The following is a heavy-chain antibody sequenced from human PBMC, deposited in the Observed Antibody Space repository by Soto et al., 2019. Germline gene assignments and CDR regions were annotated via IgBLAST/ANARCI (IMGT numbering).Heavy chain of an antibody. CDR3: ARVSGAVRGGIRGFGI. J-gene: IGHJ3*02. CDR1: GYTFNSYG. D-gene: IGHD3-10*01. V-gene: IGHV1-18*01. Sequence: ASVKVSCKASGYTFNSYGISSVRQAPGQGLEWMGWISAYNGNTNYAQKLQGRVTMTTDTSTSTAYRELRSLRSDDTAVYYCARVSGAVRGGIRGFGIWGQGTMVTVS. CDR2: ISAYNGNT.